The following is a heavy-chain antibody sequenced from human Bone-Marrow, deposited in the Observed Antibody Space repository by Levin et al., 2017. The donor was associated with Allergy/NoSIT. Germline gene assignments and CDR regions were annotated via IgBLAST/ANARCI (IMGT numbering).Heavy chain of an antibody. CDR2: IIPIFGTA. CDR1: GGTFSSYA. CDR3: AAPSAAILPHYYYGMDV. D-gene: IGHD2-2*01. Sequence: VASVKVSCKASGGTFSSYAISWVRQAPGQGLEWMGGIIPIFGTANYAQKFQGRVTITADESTSTAYMELSSLRSEDTAVYYCAAPSAAILPHYYYGMDVWGQGTTVTVSS. V-gene: IGHV1-69*13. J-gene: IGHJ6*02.